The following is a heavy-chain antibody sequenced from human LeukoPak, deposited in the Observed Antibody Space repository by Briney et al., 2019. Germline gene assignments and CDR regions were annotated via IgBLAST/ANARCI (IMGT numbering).Heavy chain of an antibody. CDR2: ISGGGGST. V-gene: IGHV3-23*01. CDR3: AKGGKWDVTPFDY. Sequence: GGSLRLSCAASGFTFTSYSTNWVRQAPGKGLEWVSTISGGGGSTYYADSVKGRFTISRDNSKNTLYLQVNSLRAEDTAVYYCAKGGKWDVTPFDYWGQGTLVTVSS. J-gene: IGHJ4*02. D-gene: IGHD1-26*01. CDR1: GFTFTSYS.